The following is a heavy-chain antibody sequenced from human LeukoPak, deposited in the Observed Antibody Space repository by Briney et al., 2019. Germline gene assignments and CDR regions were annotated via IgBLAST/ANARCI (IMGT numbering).Heavy chain of an antibody. V-gene: IGHV3-7*01. CDR2: IKPDGNER. J-gene: IGHJ4*02. Sequence: GGSLRLSCAASGLTFTDFWMNWVRLAPGRGLEWLANIKPDGNERYYVDSVKGRFAISRVNAKNEVYLEMNSLRAEDTGVYYCSGRDSSRSPRAYWGQGTLVRVSS. D-gene: IGHD2-2*01. CDR1: GLTFTDFW. CDR3: SGRDSSRSPRAY.